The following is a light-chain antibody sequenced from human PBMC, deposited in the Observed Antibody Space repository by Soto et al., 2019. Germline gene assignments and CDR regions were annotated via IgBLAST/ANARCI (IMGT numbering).Light chain of an antibody. V-gene: IGKV1-39*01. Sequence: DIQMTQSPSFLSASVVDQVTITCRATESVSKWLAWYQEKPGNPPRPLIYDASTLESGVPSRFSGSGSGTEFTLTISSLQPEDFATYYCQQSYSTPHTFGQGTKV. CDR2: DAS. CDR3: QQSYSTPHT. J-gene: IGKJ1*01. CDR1: ESVSKW.